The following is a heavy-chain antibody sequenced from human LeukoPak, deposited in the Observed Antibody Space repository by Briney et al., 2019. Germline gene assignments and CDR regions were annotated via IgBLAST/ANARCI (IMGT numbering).Heavy chain of an antibody. V-gene: IGHV3-7*01. CDR3: VKYSGSYSLDY. D-gene: IGHD1-26*01. J-gene: IGHJ4*02. CDR1: GFTFSNYW. CDR2: IKEDGSAK. Sequence: TGGSLRLSCAASGFTFSNYWMSWVRQAPGKGLEWVANIKEDGSAKYYVDSVKGRFTISRDNAKNSVYLQMNSLRAEDTAVYYCVKYSGSYSLDYWGQGTLVTVSS.